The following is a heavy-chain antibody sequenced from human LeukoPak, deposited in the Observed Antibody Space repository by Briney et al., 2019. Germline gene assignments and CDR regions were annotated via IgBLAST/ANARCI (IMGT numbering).Heavy chain of an antibody. J-gene: IGHJ3*02. CDR2: ISGSGGST. CDR1: GFTFSSYA. Sequence: GGSPRLSCAASGFTFSSYAMSWVRQAPGKGLEWVSAISGSGGSTYYADSVKGRFTISRDNSKNTLYLQMNSLRAEDTAVYYCAKKMRDGYTKGAFDIWGQGTMVTVSS. CDR3: AKKMRDGYTKGAFDI. V-gene: IGHV3-23*01. D-gene: IGHD5-24*01.